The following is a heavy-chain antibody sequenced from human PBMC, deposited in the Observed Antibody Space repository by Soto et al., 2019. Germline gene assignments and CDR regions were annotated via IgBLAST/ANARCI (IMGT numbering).Heavy chain of an antibody. CDR2: IIPIFGTA. CDR1: GGTFSSYA. D-gene: IGHD6-13*01. CDR3: ATPIAAAEAYYYGMDV. Sequence: SVKVSCKASGGTFSSYAISWVRQAPGQGLEWMGGIIPIFGTANYAQKFQGRVTITADESTSTAYMELSSLRSEDTAMYYCATPIAAAEAYYYGMDVWGQGTTVTVSS. J-gene: IGHJ6*02. V-gene: IGHV1-69*13.